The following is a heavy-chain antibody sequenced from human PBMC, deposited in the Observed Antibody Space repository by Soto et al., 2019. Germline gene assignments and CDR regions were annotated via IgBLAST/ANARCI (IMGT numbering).Heavy chain of an antibody. Sequence: SETLSLTCTVSGGSISSYYWSWIRQPPGKGLEWIGYIYYSGSTNYNPSLKSRVTISVDTSKNQFSLKLSSVTAADTAVYYCARGTYVILTGYSYNWFDPWGQGTLVTVSS. CDR3: ARGTYVILTGYSYNWFDP. J-gene: IGHJ5*02. CDR2: IYYSGST. V-gene: IGHV4-59*01. D-gene: IGHD3-9*01. CDR1: GGSISSYY.